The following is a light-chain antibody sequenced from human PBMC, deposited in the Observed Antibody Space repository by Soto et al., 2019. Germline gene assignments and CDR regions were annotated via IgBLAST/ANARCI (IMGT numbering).Light chain of an antibody. CDR3: SSYTSSSTRV. CDR2: EVS. V-gene: IGLV2-14*01. J-gene: IGLJ1*01. Sequence: QSALTQPASVSGSPGQPITISCTGTSSDVGGYNYVSWYQQHPGKAPQLMIYEVSSRPSGVSNHFSASKSGNTASLTISGLQAEDEADYYCSSYTSSSTRVFGTGTKVTVL. CDR1: SSDVGGYNY.